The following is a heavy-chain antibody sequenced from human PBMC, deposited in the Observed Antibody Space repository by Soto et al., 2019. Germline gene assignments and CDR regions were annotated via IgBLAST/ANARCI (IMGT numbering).Heavy chain of an antibody. J-gene: IGHJ6*03. D-gene: IGHD2-21*01. CDR3: AKDAITVYYYYMDV. CDR1: GFTFSSYA. V-gene: IGHV3-23*01. CDR2: ISGSGGST. Sequence: EVQLLESGGGLVQPGGSLRLSCAASGFTFSSYAMSWVRQAPGKGLEWVSAISGSGGSTYYADSVKGRVTISRDNSKNTLYLQMDSVIAADTAVYYCAKDAITVYYYYMDVWGKGTTVTVSS.